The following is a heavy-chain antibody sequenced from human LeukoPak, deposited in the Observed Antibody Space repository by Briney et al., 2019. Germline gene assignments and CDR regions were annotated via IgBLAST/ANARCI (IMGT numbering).Heavy chain of an antibody. Sequence: SETLSLTCAVSGGSFSGYYWSWIRQPPGKGLEWIGEINHSGSTNYNPSLKSRVTISVDTSKNQFSLKLSSVTAADTAVYYCARGGLYHYSGTSGDYWGQGTLVTVSS. V-gene: IGHV4-34*01. CDR3: ARGGLYHYSGTSGDY. CDR1: GGSFSGYY. J-gene: IGHJ4*02. D-gene: IGHD1-26*01. CDR2: INHSGST.